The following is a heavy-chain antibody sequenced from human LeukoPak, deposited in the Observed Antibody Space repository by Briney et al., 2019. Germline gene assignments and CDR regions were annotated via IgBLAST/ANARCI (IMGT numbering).Heavy chain of an antibody. J-gene: IGHJ4*02. D-gene: IGHD4-17*01. CDR3: ARVALDGDYERVFAH. V-gene: IGHV1-18*01. Sequence: GASVKVSCTASGYTFTSYGISWVRQTPGQGLEWMGWISAYNGNTNYAQKLQGRVTMTTDTSTSTAYMELRSLRSDDTAVYYCARVALDGDYERVFAHWGQGTLVTVSS. CDR1: GYTFTSYG. CDR2: ISAYNGNT.